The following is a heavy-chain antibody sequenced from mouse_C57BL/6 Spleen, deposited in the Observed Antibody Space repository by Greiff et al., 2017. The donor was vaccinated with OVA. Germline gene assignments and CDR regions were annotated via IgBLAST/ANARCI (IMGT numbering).Heavy chain of an antibody. CDR1: GFTFTDYY. Sequence: EVMLVESGGGLVQPGGSLSLSCAASGFTFTDYYMSWVRQPPGKALEWLGFIRNKANGYTTEYSASVKGRFTISRDNSQIILYLQMNALRAEDSATYYCASTTVVARGYAMDYWGQGTSVTVSS. CDR2: IRNKANGYTT. V-gene: IGHV7-3*01. D-gene: IGHD1-1*01. J-gene: IGHJ4*01. CDR3: ASTTVVARGYAMDY.